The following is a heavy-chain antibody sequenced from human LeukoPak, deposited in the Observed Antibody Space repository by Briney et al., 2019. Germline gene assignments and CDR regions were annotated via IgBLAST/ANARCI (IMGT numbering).Heavy chain of an antibody. Sequence: ASVKVSCKASGYTFTTYDINWVRQAAGQGLEWMGWMNPHSGNTGYAQKFQGRVTITADKSTSTAYMELSSLRSEDTAVYYCARIGGYYYGSGSYYNGFDYWGQGTLVTVSS. CDR2: MNPHSGNT. D-gene: IGHD3-10*01. CDR3: ARIGGYYYGSGSYYNGFDY. V-gene: IGHV1-8*03. CDR1: GYTFTTYD. J-gene: IGHJ4*02.